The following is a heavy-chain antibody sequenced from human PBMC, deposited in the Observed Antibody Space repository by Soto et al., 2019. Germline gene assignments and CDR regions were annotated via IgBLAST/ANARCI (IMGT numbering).Heavy chain of an antibody. J-gene: IGHJ4*02. CDR1: GYAISSSNW. CDR2: IYYSGTT. D-gene: IGHD1-26*01. V-gene: IGHV4-28*01. Sequence: QVQLQESGPGLVKPSDTLSLTCAVSGYAISSSNWWGWIRQPPGKVLEWIGYIYYSGTTYYNPSLKSRVTMSVDTSKNQFSLKLTSVTAVDTAVYYCARREIQGPIDYWGQGTLVTVSS. CDR3: ARREIQGPIDY.